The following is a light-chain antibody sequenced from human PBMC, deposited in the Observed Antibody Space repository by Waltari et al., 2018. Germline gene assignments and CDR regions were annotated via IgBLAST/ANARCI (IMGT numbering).Light chain of an antibody. CDR3: AAWDDNLLYV. Sequence: QSVLTQPPSASGTPGQRVPIPFSGSSSAIGDKYVYWYKQLPGTAPKLLIYGNTQRPSGVPDRFSGSKSGTSASLAISDLRSEDEADYYCAAWDDNLLYVFGTGTKVTVL. CDR2: GNT. J-gene: IGLJ1*01. V-gene: IGLV1-47*01. CDR1: SSAIGDKY.